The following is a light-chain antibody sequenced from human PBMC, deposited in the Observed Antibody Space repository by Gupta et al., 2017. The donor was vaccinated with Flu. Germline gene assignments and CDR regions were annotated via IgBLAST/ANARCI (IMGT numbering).Light chain of an antibody. CDR3: QHRNNSSGT. CDR2: YAS. J-gene: IGKJ1*01. CDR1: QSISSY. V-gene: IGKV1D-13*01. Sequence: PPSLSASPGDRVTLTCRASQSISSYLAWYQQKPGKAPKLLIYYASNLESGVPARFSGSGSGTDFTLTISSLEPEDFAVYYCQHRNNSSGTFGRGTKVEIK.